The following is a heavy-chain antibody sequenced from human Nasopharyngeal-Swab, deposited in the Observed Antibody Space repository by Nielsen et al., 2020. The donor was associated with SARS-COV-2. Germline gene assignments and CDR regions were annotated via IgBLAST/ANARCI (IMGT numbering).Heavy chain of an antibody. V-gene: IGHV4-31*03. Sequence: LRLSCTVSGGSISSGGYYWSWIRQHPGKGLEWIEYIYYSGSTYYNPSLKSRVTISVDTSKNQLSLKLSSVTAADTAVYYCARDGTTVTRFRAFDIWGQGTMVTVSS. CDR1: GGSISSGGYY. CDR3: ARDGTTVTRFRAFDI. CDR2: IYYSGST. J-gene: IGHJ3*02. D-gene: IGHD4-17*01.